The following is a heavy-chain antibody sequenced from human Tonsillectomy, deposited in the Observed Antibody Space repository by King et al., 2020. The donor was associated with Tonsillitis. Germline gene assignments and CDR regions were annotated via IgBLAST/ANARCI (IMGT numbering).Heavy chain of an antibody. Sequence: VQLQQWGAGLLKPSETLSLTCAVYGGSFSYYYWSWIRQPPGKGLEWIGEINHSGSTNYNPSLKRRVTISVDTSKNQFSLKLSSVTAADTAVYYCARAGRTYYYDSSGFDYWGQGTLVTVSS. J-gene: IGHJ4*02. V-gene: IGHV4-34*01. CDR3: ARAGRTYYYDSSGFDY. CDR2: INHSGST. D-gene: IGHD3-22*01. CDR1: GGSFSYYY.